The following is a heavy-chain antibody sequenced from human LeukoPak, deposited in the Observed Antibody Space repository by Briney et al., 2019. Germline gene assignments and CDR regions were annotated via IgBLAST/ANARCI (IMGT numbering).Heavy chain of an antibody. J-gene: IGHJ3*02. D-gene: IGHD3-3*01. V-gene: IGHV4-39*07. CDR3: ARELRCGVEWLVPDAFDI. CDR1: GGTISSSSYY. Sequence: SETLSLTCTVSGGTISSSSYYWGWIRQPPGKGLEWIGTIYYSGSTYFNPSLKSRVTISVDTSKNQFSLKLSSVTAADTAVYYCARELRCGVEWLVPDAFDIWGQGTMVTVSS. CDR2: IYYSGST.